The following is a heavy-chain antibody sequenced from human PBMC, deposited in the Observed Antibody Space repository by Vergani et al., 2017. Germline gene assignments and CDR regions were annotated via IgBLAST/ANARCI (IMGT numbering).Heavy chain of an antibody. V-gene: IGHV4-39*01. CDR1: GGSITSSSYY. J-gene: IGHJ4*02. D-gene: IGHD3-9*01. CDR3: ARTESFILRYFHCAL. Sequence: QLHLQESCPGLVKPSEILSLTCTVSGGSITSSSYYWGWIRQPPGKGLEWIGNIYHSGGAYYNPSLKGRVTISVDTSKNQFSLEVTSVTAADTAIYFCARTESFILRYFHCALWGQGTLVTVSS. CDR2: IYHSGGA.